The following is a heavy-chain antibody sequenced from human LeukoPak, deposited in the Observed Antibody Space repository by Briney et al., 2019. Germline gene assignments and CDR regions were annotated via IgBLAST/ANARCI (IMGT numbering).Heavy chain of an antibody. CDR3: ARGWGPDAFDI. D-gene: IGHD7-27*01. J-gene: IGHJ3*02. V-gene: IGHV1-69*13. Sequence: SVKVSCKASGGTFSSYAFSWVRQAPGQGLEWMGGIIPIVGTTNYAQMFQGRVTITADESTSTAYMELSSLRSEDTAVYYCARGWGPDAFDIWGQGTMVTVSS. CDR2: IIPIVGTT. CDR1: GGTFSSYA.